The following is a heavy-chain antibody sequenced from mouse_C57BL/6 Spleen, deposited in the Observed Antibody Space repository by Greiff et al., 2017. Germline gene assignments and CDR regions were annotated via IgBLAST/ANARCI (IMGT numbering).Heavy chain of an antibody. CDR3: ARENYGNYGFAY. CDR1: GFTFSSYA. J-gene: IGHJ3*01. CDR2: ISDGGSYT. Sequence: DVQLVESGGGLVKPGGSLKLSCAASGFTFSSYAMSWVRQTPEKRLEWVATISDGGSYTYYPDNVKGRFTISRDNAKNNLYLQMSHLKSEDTAMYYCARENYGNYGFAYWGQGTLVTVSA. D-gene: IGHD2-1*01. V-gene: IGHV5-4*01.